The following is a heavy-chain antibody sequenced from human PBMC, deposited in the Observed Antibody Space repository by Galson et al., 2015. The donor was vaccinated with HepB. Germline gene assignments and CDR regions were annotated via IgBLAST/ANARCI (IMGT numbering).Heavy chain of an antibody. Sequence: SLRLSCAASGFTFNTYWMHWVRQAPGKGLVWVSRINSDGSSTTYADSVKGRFTISRDNAKNTLYLQMNSLRAEDTAVYYCAGSKSLGYWGQGTLVTVSS. CDR2: INSDGSST. CDR1: GFTFNTYW. J-gene: IGHJ4*02. D-gene: IGHD3-16*02. V-gene: IGHV3-74*01. CDR3: AGSKSLGY.